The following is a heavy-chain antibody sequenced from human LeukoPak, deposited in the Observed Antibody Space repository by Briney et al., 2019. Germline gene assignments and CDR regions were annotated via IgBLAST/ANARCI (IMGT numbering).Heavy chain of an antibody. D-gene: IGHD6-6*01. CDR1: GGTFSSYA. CDR2: IIPIFGSA. Sequence: SVKVSCKASGGTFSSYAISWVRQAPGQGLEWMGGIIPIFGSANYAQKFQGRVTITTDESTSTAYMELSSLRSEDTAVYYCARVPKYSSSSVDFQRWGQGTLVTVSS. CDR3: ARVPKYSSSSVDFQR. V-gene: IGHV1-69*05. J-gene: IGHJ1*01.